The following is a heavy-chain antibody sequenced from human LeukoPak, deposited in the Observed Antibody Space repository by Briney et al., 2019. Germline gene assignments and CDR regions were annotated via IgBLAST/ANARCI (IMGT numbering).Heavy chain of an antibody. J-gene: IGHJ1*01. V-gene: IGHV4-59*08. CDR3: ARYGSGSYSDDHFQH. CDR2: IYYSGST. Sequence: PSETLSLTCTVSGGSISGYYWSSIRQPPGKGLEWIGLIYYSGSTQNTPSLKSRVTISVDTSTNQFSLKLTSVTAADTAVYYCARYGSGSYSDDHFQHSGQGTLVTVSS. D-gene: IGHD3-10*01. CDR1: GGSISGYY.